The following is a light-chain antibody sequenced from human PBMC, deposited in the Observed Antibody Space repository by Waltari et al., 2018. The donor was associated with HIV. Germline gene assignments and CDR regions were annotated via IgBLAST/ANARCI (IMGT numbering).Light chain of an antibody. CDR2: STS. CDR1: TGTVTSGHY. Sequence: QTVVTQEPSLTVSPGGTVTLTCASSTGTVTSGHYPNWFQQKPGQSPRALIYSTSNKPSWTPARVSGSLLGGKAALTLSGVQPEDEAEYYCLLYYGGAQLVFGGGTRLTVL. J-gene: IGLJ3*02. V-gene: IGLV7-43*01. CDR3: LLYYGGAQLV.